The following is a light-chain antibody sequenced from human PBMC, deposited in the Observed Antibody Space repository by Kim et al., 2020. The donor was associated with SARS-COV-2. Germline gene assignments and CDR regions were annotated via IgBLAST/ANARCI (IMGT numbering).Light chain of an antibody. V-gene: IGLV3-21*04. CDR3: QVWDSSSDHPVV. J-gene: IGLJ2*01. Sequence: PGKTARITCGGNNNGSRSVHWYQQKPGQAPVLVIYYDSDRPSGSPERFSGSNSGNTATLTISRVEAGDEADYYCQVWDSSSDHPVVFGGGTQLTVL. CDR2: YDS. CDR1: NNGSRS.